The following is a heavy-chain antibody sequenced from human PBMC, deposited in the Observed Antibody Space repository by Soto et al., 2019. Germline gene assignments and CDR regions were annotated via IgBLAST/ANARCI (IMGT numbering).Heavy chain of an antibody. CDR2: IYYSGST. J-gene: IGHJ3*02. D-gene: IGHD6-13*01. CDR3: ATYSSSWFKTSYSFHM. V-gene: IGHV4-59*01. CDR1: GGSISSYY. Sequence: TLSLTCTVSGGSISSYYWSWIRQPPVKGLEWIGYIYYSGSTNYNPSLKSRVTISVDTYKNQFSLKLSSVTAADTAVYYCATYSSSWFKTSYSFHMWGEATMDNV.